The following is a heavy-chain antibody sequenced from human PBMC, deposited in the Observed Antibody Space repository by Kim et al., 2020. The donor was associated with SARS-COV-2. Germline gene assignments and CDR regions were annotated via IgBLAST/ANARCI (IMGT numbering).Heavy chain of an antibody. D-gene: IGHD3-10*01. CDR3: ARGRVRGVDY. V-gene: IGHV3-53*01. J-gene: IGHJ4*02. Sequence: DSVKGRFTISRDIAKNQLYLQMNGLRAEDTAVYYCARGRVRGVDYWGQGTLVTVSS.